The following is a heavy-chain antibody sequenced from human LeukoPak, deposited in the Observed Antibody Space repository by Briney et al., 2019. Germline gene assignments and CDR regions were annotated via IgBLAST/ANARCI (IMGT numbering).Heavy chain of an antibody. J-gene: IGHJ4*02. CDR1: GFTFSSYS. CDR2: ISSSGSTV. Sequence: QSGGSLRLSCAGSGFTFSSYSMNWVRQAPGKGLEWVSYISSSGSTVYYADSVKGRFTISRDTAKNSLYLQMNSLRAEDTAFYYCAKDLRYSSGWNVFDYWGQGTLVTVSS. D-gene: IGHD6-19*01. CDR3: AKDLRYSSGWNVFDY. V-gene: IGHV3-48*04.